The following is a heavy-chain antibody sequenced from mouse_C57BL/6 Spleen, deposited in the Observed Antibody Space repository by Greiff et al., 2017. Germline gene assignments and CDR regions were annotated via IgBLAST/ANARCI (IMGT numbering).Heavy chain of an antibody. V-gene: IGHV14-4*01. Sequence: EVKVVVSGAELVRPGASVKLSCTASGFNIKDDYMHWVQQRPEQGLEWIGWIDPENGDTEYASMFLGKATITADTSSNTAYLQLSSLTSEDTAVYYCTTFYYGSGAYWGQGTLVTVSA. J-gene: IGHJ3*01. D-gene: IGHD1-1*01. CDR2: IDPENGDT. CDR1: GFNIKDDY. CDR3: TTFYYGSGAY.